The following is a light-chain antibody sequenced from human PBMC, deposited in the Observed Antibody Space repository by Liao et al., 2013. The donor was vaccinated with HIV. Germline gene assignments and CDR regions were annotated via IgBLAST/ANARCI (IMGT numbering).Light chain of an antibody. CDR2: QDN. Sequence: SYELTQPPSVSVSPGQTANITCSGDKLGHRTVCWYQQKPGHSPVLVIYQDNKRPSVIPERFSGSYSGNTATLTISGTQAMDEADYYCQAWDSGTVVVFGGGTKLTVL. J-gene: IGLJ2*01. CDR1: KLGHRT. CDR3: QAWDSGTVVV. V-gene: IGLV3-1*01.